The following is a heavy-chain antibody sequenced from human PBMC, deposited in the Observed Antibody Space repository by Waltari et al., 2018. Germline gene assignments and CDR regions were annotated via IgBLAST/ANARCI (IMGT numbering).Heavy chain of an antibody. CDR2: INHSGST. CDR1: GGSFSGYY. V-gene: IGHV4-34*01. CDR3: ARKQWLGMDV. J-gene: IGHJ6*04. Sequence: QVQLQQWGAGLLKPSETLSLTCAVYGGSFSGYYGSWIRQPPGKGLEWIGEINHSGSTNYNPSLKSRVTISVDTSKNQFSLKLSSVTAADTAVYYCARKQWLGMDVWGKGTTVTVSS. D-gene: IGHD6-19*01.